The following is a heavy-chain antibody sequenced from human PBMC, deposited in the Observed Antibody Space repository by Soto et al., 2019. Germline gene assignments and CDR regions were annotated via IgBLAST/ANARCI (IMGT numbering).Heavy chain of an antibody. Sequence: QVQLVQSGAEEKKPGASVKVSCKASGYTFTSYAMHWVRQAPGQRLEWMGWINVGNGNTKYSQKFQGRVTITRDTYASTAYMELSSLRSEDKAVYYCARSIVVVTALDYWGQGTLVTVSS. CDR1: GYTFTSYA. CDR2: INVGNGNT. V-gene: IGHV1-3*05. J-gene: IGHJ4*02. D-gene: IGHD2-21*02. CDR3: ARSIVVVTALDY.